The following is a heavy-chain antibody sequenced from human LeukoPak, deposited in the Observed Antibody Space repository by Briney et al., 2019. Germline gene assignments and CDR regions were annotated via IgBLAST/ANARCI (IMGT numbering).Heavy chain of an antibody. V-gene: IGHV4-34*01. Sequence: SETLSLTCAVYDGSFSTYYWSWIRQPPGKGLGWIGEINHSGSTNYNPSLKSRVTISVDTSKNQFSLKLSSVTAADTAVYYCARLITIFGVVYPEDAFDIWGQGTVVTVSS. CDR1: DGSFSTYY. J-gene: IGHJ3*02. CDR2: INHSGST. D-gene: IGHD3-3*01. CDR3: ARLITIFGVVYPEDAFDI.